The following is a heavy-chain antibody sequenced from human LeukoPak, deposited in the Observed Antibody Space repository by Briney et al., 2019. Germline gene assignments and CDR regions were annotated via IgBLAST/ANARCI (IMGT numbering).Heavy chain of an antibody. CDR1: GFTFSRYW. V-gene: IGHV3-7*01. J-gene: IGHJ4*02. Sequence: GGSLRLSCAASGFTFSRYWMNWVRQAPGKGLEWVANIKQDGSETNYVDSVNGRFTISRDNAKSSLYLQMNNLRAEDTAIYYCTRIGRATPDYWGQGTLVTVSS. D-gene: IGHD2-15*01. CDR2: IKQDGSET. CDR3: TRIGRATPDY.